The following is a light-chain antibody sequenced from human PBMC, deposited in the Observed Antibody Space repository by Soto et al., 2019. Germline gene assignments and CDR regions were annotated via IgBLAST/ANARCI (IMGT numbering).Light chain of an antibody. CDR3: QQGGT. V-gene: IGKV3-11*01. CDR1: QSVRSY. Sequence: EIVLTQSPATLSLSPGERATLSCRASQSVRSYLGWYQQRPGKAPTLLIYDASNRVTGIPTRFSGSGPGTDFALAISSLEPEDFEVDSWQQGGTFGQGTRVEIK. J-gene: IGKJ5*01. CDR2: DAS.